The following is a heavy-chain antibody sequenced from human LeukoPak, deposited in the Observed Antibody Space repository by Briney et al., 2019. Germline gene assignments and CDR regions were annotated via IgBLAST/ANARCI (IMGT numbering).Heavy chain of an antibody. J-gene: IGHJ4*02. V-gene: IGHV4-34*01. CDR1: GGSFSGYY. CDR2: INHSGST. Sequence: PSETLSLTCAVYGGSFSGYYWSWIRQPPGKGLEWIGEINHSGSTNYNPSLKSRVTISVDTSKNQFSLKLSSVTAADTAVYHCARARPGYSYGYSGGTCFDYWGQGTLVTVSS. D-gene: IGHD5-18*01. CDR3: ARARPGYSYGYSGGTCFDY.